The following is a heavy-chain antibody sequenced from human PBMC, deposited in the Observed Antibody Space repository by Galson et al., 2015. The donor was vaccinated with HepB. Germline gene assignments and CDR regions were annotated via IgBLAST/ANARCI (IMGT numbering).Heavy chain of an antibody. CDR3: ARVSSYDFWSGYYYYYGMDV. CDR2: INHSGST. CDR1: GGSFSGYY. D-gene: IGHD3-3*01. V-gene: IGHV4-34*01. Sequence: ETLSLTCAVYGGSFSGYYWSWIRQPPGKGLEWIGEINHSGSTNYNPSLKSRVTISVDTSKNQFSLKLSSVTAADTAVYYCARVSSYDFWSGYYYYYGMDVWGQGTTVTVSS. J-gene: IGHJ6*02.